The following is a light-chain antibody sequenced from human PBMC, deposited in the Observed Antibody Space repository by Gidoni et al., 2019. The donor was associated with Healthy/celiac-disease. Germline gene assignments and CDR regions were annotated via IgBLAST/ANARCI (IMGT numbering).Light chain of an antibody. CDR1: NSNIGSNT. Sequence: QSVPTQPPSASGTPGQRVTISCSGSNSNIGSNTVNWYQQLPGTAPKLLIYSNNQRPSGVPDRFSGSKSGTSAFLAISGLQSEDEADYYCAAWDDSLNGWVFGGGTKLTVL. V-gene: IGLV1-44*01. CDR3: AAWDDSLNGWV. CDR2: SNN. J-gene: IGLJ3*02.